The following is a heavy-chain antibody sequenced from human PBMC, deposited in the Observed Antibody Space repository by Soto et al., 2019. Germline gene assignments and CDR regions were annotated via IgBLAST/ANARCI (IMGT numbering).Heavy chain of an antibody. CDR3: ARCNYYGSGSYFP. J-gene: IGHJ5*02. CDR1: GGSISTSDYY. V-gene: IGHV4-39*01. D-gene: IGHD3-10*01. Sequence: QLQLQESGPGLLKPSETLSLTCTVSGGSISTSDYYWGWVRQPPGKGLEWIGSIRYTGRTFYKPSLNSRVTISADTSKNQFSVKLTSVTAADTAVYYCARCNYYGSGSYFPWGQGTLVTVSS. CDR2: IRYTGRT.